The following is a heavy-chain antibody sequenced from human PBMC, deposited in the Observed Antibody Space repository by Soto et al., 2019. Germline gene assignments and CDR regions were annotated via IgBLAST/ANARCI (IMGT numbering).Heavy chain of an antibody. J-gene: IGHJ3*02. CDR2: ISAYNGNT. CDR3: ARAVVVGATGAFDI. D-gene: IGHD2-15*01. Sequence: ASVKVSCKASGYTFTSYGISWVRQAPGQGLEWMGWISAYNGNTNYAQKLQGRVTMTTDTSTSTAYMELNSLRPEDTAVYYCARAVVVGATGAFDIWGQGTMVTVSS. V-gene: IGHV1-18*01. CDR1: GYTFTSYG.